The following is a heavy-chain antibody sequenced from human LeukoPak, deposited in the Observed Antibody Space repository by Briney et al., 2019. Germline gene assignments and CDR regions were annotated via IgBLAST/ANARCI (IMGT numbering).Heavy chain of an antibody. V-gene: IGHV3-7*01. J-gene: IGHJ4*02. CDR1: GFTFSSYW. CDR3: SREGFPYNSDY. CDR2: IKQDESER. Sequence: PGGSLRLSCAASGFTFSSYWMRWVRQAHGKGMEWVGNIKQDESERNYVDSVKGRFTISRDNAKNSLYLQMNSLRAEDTAGYYCSREGFPYNSDYWGQGTLVTVSS. D-gene: IGHD1-14*01.